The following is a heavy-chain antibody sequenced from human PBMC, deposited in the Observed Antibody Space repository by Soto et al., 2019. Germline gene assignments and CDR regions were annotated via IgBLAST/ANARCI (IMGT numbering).Heavy chain of an antibody. J-gene: IGHJ4*02. V-gene: IGHV1-3*04. CDR1: GYTFISYE. D-gene: IGHD1-1*01. Sequence: QVQLVQSGAEVKKPGASVKVSCKASGYTFISYEIQWVRQAPGQRLEWVGWINTANGNTAYAENFLGRATLTSDTAASTVYMELRSLTSDDTAVYYCAREPPESADDYWGQGTLGNVSS. CDR2: INTANGNT. CDR3: AREPPESADDY.